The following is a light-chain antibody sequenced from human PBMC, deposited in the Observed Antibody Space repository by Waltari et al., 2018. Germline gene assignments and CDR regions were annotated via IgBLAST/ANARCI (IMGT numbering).Light chain of an antibody. Sequence: DIQMTQCPSPLSASAVDQVSLACRASHYISDYLNWYQQKPGKAPKLLISAASSLQSGVPSRFSGSGSGTVFTLTISNLQPEDFATDYCQQSKSAPLTFGGGTRVEI. CDR3: QQSKSAPLT. J-gene: IGKJ4*01. CDR2: AAS. V-gene: IGKV1-39*01. CDR1: HYISDY.